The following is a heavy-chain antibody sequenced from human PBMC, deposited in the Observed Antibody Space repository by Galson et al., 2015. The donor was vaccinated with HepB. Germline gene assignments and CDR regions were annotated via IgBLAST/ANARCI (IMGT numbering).Heavy chain of an antibody. Sequence: SVKVSCKASGYTFRTYGISWVRQAPGQGLEWMGWISGYNGNTYYAQKFQGRVTMTTDTSTSTAYMELRSLRSDDTAVYYCARDLFYYDSSNYYSDVFDIRGQGTMVTVSS. CDR3: ARDLFYYDSSNYYSDVFDI. V-gene: IGHV1-18*01. D-gene: IGHD3-22*01. CDR2: ISGYNGNT. J-gene: IGHJ3*02. CDR1: GYTFRTYG.